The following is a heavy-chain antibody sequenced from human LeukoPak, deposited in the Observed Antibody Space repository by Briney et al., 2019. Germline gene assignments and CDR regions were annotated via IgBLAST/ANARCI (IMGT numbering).Heavy chain of an antibody. CDR3: ARGAGYSYGYDWFDP. Sequence: ASVKVSCKASGYTFTGYYMHWVRQAPGQGLEWMGWINPNSGGTNYAQKFQGRVTMTRDTSISTAYMELSRLRSDDTAVYYCARGAGYSYGYDWFDPWGRGTLVTVSS. CDR1: GYTFTGYY. J-gene: IGHJ5*02. CDR2: INPNSGGT. V-gene: IGHV1-2*02. D-gene: IGHD5-18*01.